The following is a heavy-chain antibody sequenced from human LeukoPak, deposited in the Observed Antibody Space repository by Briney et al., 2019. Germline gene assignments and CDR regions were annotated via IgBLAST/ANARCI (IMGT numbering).Heavy chain of an antibody. CDR3: ARESSDERYYYYYYMDV. CDR2: MNPNSGNT. CDR1: GGTFSSYA. V-gene: IGHV1-8*03. D-gene: IGHD1-1*01. J-gene: IGHJ6*03. Sequence: ASVKVSCKASGGTFSSYAISWVRQATGQGLEWMGWMNPNSGNTGYAQKFQGRVTITRNTSISTAYMELSSLRSEDTAVYYCARESSDERYYYYYYMDVWGKGTTVTVSS.